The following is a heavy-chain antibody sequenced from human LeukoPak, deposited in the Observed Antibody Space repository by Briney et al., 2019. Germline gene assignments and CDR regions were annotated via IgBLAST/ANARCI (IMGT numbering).Heavy chain of an antibody. J-gene: IGHJ3*02. CDR1: GFTFTSSA. D-gene: IGHD3-3*01. V-gene: IGHV1-58*01. CDR2: IVVGSGNT. Sequence: SVKVSCKASGFTFTSSAVQWVRQARGQRLEWIGWIVVGSGNTNYAQKFQERVTITRDMSTSTAYMELSSLRSEDTAVYYCARQLFGVVIKRHDAFDIWGQGTMVTVSS. CDR3: ARQLFGVVIKRHDAFDI.